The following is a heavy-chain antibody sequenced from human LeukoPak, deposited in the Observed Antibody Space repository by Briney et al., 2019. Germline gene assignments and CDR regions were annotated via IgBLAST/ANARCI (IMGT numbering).Heavy chain of an antibody. D-gene: IGHD3-10*01. CDR2: IYDSAYT. J-gene: IGHJ6*02. CDR3: ARELGSSYAYGMDV. V-gene: IGHV4-59*01. CDR1: GGSISTYY. Sequence: PSETLSLTCTVSGGSISTYYYWTRIRQPPGKGLEWIGYIYDSAYTKYNPSLKSRVTISVDTSKNQFSLELTSVTAADTAVYYCARELGSSYAYGMDVWGQGTTVTVSS.